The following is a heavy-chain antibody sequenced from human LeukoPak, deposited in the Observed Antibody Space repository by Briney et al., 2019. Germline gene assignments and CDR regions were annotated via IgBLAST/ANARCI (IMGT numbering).Heavy chain of an antibody. CDR2: IYYSGST. CDR1: GGSISSSSYY. D-gene: IGHD1-1*01. V-gene: IGHV4-31*03. J-gene: IGHJ4*02. Sequence: PSETLSLTCTVSGGSISSSSYYWSWIRQHPGKGLEWIGYIYYSGSTYYNPSLKSRVTISVDTSKNQFSLKLSSVTAADTAVYYCARVPSPSGSGTTWGFDYWGQGTLVTVSS. CDR3: ARVPSPSGSGTTWGFDY.